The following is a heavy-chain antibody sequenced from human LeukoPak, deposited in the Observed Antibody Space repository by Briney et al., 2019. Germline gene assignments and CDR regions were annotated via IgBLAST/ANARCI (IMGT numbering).Heavy chain of an antibody. CDR2: ISDTGGST. Sequence: GGSLRLSCAASGLTFSNYAITWVRQAPGKGLEWVSSISDTGGSTYYADSVKGRFTISRDNSKNTLFLQMNSLRADDTAVYYCAKGLVTAYYNFDYWGQGTLVTVSS. CDR1: GLTFSNYA. CDR3: AKGLVTAYYNFDY. V-gene: IGHV3-23*01. J-gene: IGHJ4*02. D-gene: IGHD2-21*02.